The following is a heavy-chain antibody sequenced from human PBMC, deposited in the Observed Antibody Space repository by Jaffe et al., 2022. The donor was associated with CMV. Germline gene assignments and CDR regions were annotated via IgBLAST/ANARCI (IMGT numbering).Heavy chain of an antibody. V-gene: IGHV3-23*01. CDR2: ISGSGGST. J-gene: IGHJ5*02. D-gene: IGHD6-19*01. CDR3: AKEAGSGWYVGPNWFDP. CDR1: GFTFSSYA. Sequence: EVQLLESGGGLVQPGGSLRLSCAASGFTFSSYAMSWVRQAPGKGLEWVSAISGSGGSTYYADSVKGRFTISRDNSKNTLYLQMNSLRAEDTAVYYCAKEAGSGWYVGPNWFDPWGQGTLVTVSS.